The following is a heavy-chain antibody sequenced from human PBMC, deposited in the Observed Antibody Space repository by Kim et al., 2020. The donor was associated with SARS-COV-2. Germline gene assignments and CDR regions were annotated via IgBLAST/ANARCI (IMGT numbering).Heavy chain of an antibody. CDR1: GGSISSGGYY. CDR3: ARDQGGWGVRRNYYYYGMDV. V-gene: IGHV4-31*03. J-gene: IGHJ6*02. CDR2: IYYSGST. Sequence: SETLSLTCTVPGGSISSGGYYWSWIRQHPGKGLEWIGYIYYSGSTYYNPSLKRRVTILVDTSKNQFSLRLSSVTAADTAVYYCARDQGGWGVRRNYYYYGMDVWGQGTTVTVSS. D-gene: IGHD3-10*01.